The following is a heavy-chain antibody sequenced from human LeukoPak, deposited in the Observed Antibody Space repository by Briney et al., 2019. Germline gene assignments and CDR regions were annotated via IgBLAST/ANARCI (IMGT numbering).Heavy chain of an antibody. V-gene: IGHV3-30*18. CDR1: GFTFSTYG. CDR2: ISFDGSDK. CDR3: VKDLKGYEEV. Sequence: HPGGSLRLSCETSGFTFSTYGMHWVRQAPGKGLEWVALISFDGSDKSYGTSVKGRFTISRDNSKNTVSLRINSLRVEDTGMYYCVKDLKGYEEVWGQGTLVTVSS. J-gene: IGHJ4*02. D-gene: IGHD5-12*01.